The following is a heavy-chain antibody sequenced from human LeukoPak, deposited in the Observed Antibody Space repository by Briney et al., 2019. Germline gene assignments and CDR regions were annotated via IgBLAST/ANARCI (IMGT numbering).Heavy chain of an antibody. D-gene: IGHD3-3*01. J-gene: IGHJ4*02. CDR1: GSSFTSYG. V-gene: IGHV1-18*01. CDR3: ARGDERREWLLSY. Sequence: GASVKVSCKASGSSFTSYGFSWVRQAPGQGLEWMGWISPYNGNTNYAQKLQGRVTVTTDTSTSTAFMELRSLRSDDTAVYYCARGDERREWLLSYWGQGTLVTVSS. CDR2: ISPYNGNT.